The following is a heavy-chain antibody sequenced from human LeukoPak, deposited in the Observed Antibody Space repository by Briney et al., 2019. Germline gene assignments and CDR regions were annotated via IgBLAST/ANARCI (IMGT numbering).Heavy chain of an antibody. D-gene: IGHD4-17*01. CDR3: ARDNGDYNFDY. Sequence: ASVKVSCKAPSHTFTSYGLSWVRQAPGQGLEWMGWISVYRSKTNYAQKFQGRITLTTDASTRTTFMELRSLRSDDTAVYYCARDNGDYNFDYWGQGTLVTVSS. CDR2: ISVYRSKT. CDR1: SHTFTSYG. J-gene: IGHJ4*02. V-gene: IGHV1-18*01.